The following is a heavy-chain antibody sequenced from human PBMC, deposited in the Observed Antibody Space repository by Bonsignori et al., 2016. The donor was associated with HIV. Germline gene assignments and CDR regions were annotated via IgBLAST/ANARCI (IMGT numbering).Heavy chain of an antibody. CDR2: IYHSGST. CDR3: ARHGGSEGWFDP. J-gene: IGHJ5*02. Sequence: SETLSLTCAVSGYSISSGYYWGWIRQPPGKGLEWIGSIYHSGSTYYNPSLKSRVTISVDMSKNQFSLKLSSVTAADTAVYYCARHGGSEGWFDPWGQGTLVTVSS. V-gene: IGHV4-38-2*01. D-gene: IGHD2-15*01. CDR1: GYSISSGYY.